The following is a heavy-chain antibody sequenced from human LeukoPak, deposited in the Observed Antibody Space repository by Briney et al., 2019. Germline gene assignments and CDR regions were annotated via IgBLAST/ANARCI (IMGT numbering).Heavy chain of an antibody. CDR3: AKRAALAVAGSNLVY. CDR1: GFTFSSYA. CDR2: ISGSGGST. Sequence: GGSLRLSCAASGFTFSSYAMSWVRQAPGKGLEWVSGISGSGGSTYYADSVKGRLTISRDNSKNTLYLQMNSLRAEDTAVYYCAKRAALAVAGSNLVYWGQGTLVTVSS. J-gene: IGHJ4*02. D-gene: IGHD6-19*01. V-gene: IGHV3-23*01.